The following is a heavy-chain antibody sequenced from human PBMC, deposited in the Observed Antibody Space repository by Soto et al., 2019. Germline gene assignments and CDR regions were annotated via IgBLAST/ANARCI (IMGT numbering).Heavy chain of an antibody. Sequence: SETLSLTCTVSGGSISSGDYYWSWIRQPPGKGLEWIGYIYYSGSTYYNPSLKSRVTISVDTSKNQFSLKLSSVTAADTAVYYCVRGSYYCDSSGYSHYWGQALLLTVSS. CDR3: VRGSYYCDSSGYSHY. V-gene: IGHV4-30-4*01. D-gene: IGHD3-22*01. CDR1: GGSISSGDYY. J-gene: IGHJ4*02. CDR2: IYYSGST.